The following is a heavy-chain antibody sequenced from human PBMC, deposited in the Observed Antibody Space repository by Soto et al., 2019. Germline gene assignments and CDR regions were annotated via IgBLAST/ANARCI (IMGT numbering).Heavy chain of an antibody. CDR3: ARDRIAAAGPYYYGMDV. Sequence: QVPLVQSGAEVKKPGASVKVSCKASGYTFTGYYMHWVRQAPGQGLEWMGWINPNSGGTNYAQKFQGWVTMTRDTSISTAYMELSRLRSDDTAVYYCARDRIAAAGPYYYGMDVWGQGTTVTVSS. CDR1: GYTFTGYY. V-gene: IGHV1-2*04. CDR2: INPNSGGT. D-gene: IGHD6-13*01. J-gene: IGHJ6*02.